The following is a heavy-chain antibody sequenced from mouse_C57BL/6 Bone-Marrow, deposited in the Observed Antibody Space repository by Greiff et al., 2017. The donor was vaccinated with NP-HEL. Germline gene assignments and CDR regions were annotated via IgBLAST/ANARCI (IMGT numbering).Heavy chain of an antibody. CDR1: GYTFTSYD. Sequence: VQLQQSGPELVKPGASVKLSCKASGYTFTSYDINWVKQRPGQGLEWIGWIYPRDGSTKYNEKFKGKATLTVDTSSSTAYMELHSLTSEDSAVYFCARSGGITTVVATQRFFDYWGQGTTLTVSS. CDR3: ARSGGITTVVATQRFFDY. V-gene: IGHV1-85*01. CDR2: IYPRDGST. J-gene: IGHJ2*01. D-gene: IGHD1-1*01.